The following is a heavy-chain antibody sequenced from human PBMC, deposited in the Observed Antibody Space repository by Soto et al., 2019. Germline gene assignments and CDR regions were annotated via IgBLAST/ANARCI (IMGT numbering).Heavy chain of an antibody. J-gene: IGHJ4*02. CDR2: ISHDGSKK. CDR1: GFSLSRYG. Sequence: QVQLVESGGGVVQPGRSLRLSCAAPGFSLSRYGMHWVRQAPGKGLEWVALISHDGSKKYYADSVKGRLTISRDNSKNTLYLQMNSLRAEDTAVYYCAKDLKPIARRDGAEYWGQGTLVTVSS. V-gene: IGHV3-30*18. CDR3: AKDLKPIARRDGAEY. D-gene: IGHD2-21*01.